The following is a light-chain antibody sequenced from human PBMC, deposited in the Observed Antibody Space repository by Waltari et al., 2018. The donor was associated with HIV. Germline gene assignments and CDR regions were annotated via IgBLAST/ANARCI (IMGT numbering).Light chain of an antibody. Sequence: EIVLTQSPATLSLSPGERATLSCRASQSVSSYLAWYQQKPCQAPSLLIVDASNRATGIPARFSGRGSGTDFTRTISSLEPEDFAVYYCQQRSNWPTFGGGTKVEI. CDR1: QSVSSY. J-gene: IGKJ4*01. V-gene: IGKV3-11*01. CDR3: QQRSNWPT. CDR2: DAS.